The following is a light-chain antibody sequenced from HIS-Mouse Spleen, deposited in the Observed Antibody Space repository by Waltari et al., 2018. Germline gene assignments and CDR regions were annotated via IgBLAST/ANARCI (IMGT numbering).Light chain of an antibody. Sequence: QSALTQPASVSGSPGQSITISCTGTSRDVGSYNLFSWYQHHPGKAPKLMIYEGSKGPSGVSNRFSGSKSGNTASLTISGLQAEDEADYYCCSYAGSSTLVFGGGTKLTVL. J-gene: IGLJ3*02. CDR3: CSYAGSSTLV. CDR2: EGS. V-gene: IGLV2-23*01. CDR1: SRDVGSYNL.